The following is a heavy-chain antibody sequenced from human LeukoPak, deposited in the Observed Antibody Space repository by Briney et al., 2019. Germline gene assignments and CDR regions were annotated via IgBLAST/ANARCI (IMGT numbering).Heavy chain of an antibody. Sequence: SETLSLTCIVSGGFNSRSNYYWGWIRRSPGKGLEWIGSIYYSGNTYYNPSLKSRVTISVDTSKNQFSQKLSSVTAADTAVYYCARGDYYYDSTDLGAFDIWGQGTMVTVSS. CDR2: IYYSGNT. CDR1: GGFNSRSNYY. CDR3: ARGDYYYDSTDLGAFDI. V-gene: IGHV4-39*01. J-gene: IGHJ3*02. D-gene: IGHD3-22*01.